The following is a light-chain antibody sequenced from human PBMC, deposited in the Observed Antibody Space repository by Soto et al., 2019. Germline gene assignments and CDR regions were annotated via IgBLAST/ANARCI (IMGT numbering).Light chain of an antibody. J-gene: IGKJ2*01. CDR3: QQLTNFRFT. Sequence: IQLTQSPSSLSASVGDRVTITCRASQGINKFLAWYQQRPGKAPQLLVYGASTLQSGVPSRLSGSESGTDFTLTISSLKPEDFATYYCQQLTNFRFTFVQGTKLDIK. CDR2: GAS. V-gene: IGKV1-9*01. CDR1: QGINKF.